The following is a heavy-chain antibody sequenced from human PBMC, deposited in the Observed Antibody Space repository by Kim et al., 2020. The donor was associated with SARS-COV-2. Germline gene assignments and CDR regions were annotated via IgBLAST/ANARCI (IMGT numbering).Heavy chain of an antibody. Sequence: SETLSLTCTVSGGSISSGDYYWSWIRQPPGKGLEWIGYIYYSGSTYYNPSLKSRVTISVDTSKNQFSLKLSSVTAADTAVYYCARDRSATVTVSDAFDIWGQGTMVTVSS. CDR2: IYYSGST. J-gene: IGHJ3*02. CDR1: GGSISSGDYY. V-gene: IGHV4-30-4*01. CDR3: ARDRSATVTVSDAFDI. D-gene: IGHD4-17*01.